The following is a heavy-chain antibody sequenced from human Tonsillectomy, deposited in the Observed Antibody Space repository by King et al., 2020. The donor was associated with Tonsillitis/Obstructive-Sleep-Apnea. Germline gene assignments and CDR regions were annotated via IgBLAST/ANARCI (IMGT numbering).Heavy chain of an antibody. CDR3: ATLVGAAPSWSFDR. J-gene: IGHJ2*01. CDR1: GASISSSSYY. V-gene: IGHV4-39*01. D-gene: IGHD1-26*01. CDR2: IYYSGST. Sequence: QLQESGPGLVKPSETLSLTCTVSGASISSSSYYWSWIRQPPGKGLEWIGSIYYSGSTYYNPSLKSRVTISVDTSKNQFSLKVNSVTAADTAVYYCATLVGAAPSWSFDRWGRGTLVTVSS.